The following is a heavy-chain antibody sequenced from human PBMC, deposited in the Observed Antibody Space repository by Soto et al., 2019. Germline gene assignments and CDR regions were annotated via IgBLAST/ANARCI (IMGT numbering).Heavy chain of an antibody. CDR1: GYSFTSYW. CDR2: IYPGDSDT. V-gene: IGHV5-51*01. D-gene: IGHD3-3*01. J-gene: IGHJ6*02. CDR3: ARRGGMLEWLPSSDQYYGMSV. Sequence: PGESLKSPCKGSGYSFTSYWIGWVRQMPGKGLVWMGIIYPGDSDTRYSPSFRGQVTISAAKCISTAYLQRSSLKPSDSAMYYCARRGGMLEWLPSSDQYYGMSVCRQG.